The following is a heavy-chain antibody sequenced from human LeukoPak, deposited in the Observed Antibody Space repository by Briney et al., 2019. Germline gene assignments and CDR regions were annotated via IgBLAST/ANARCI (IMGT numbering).Heavy chain of an antibody. CDR1: GFSFGNKY. CDR2: IYSDGYT. J-gene: IGHJ6*03. V-gene: IGHV3-53*01. CDR3: ARGGPSTTVTTSYSFFYMDV. Sequence: PGGSLRLSCAASGFSFGNKYMNWVRQAPGKGLEWVSVIYSDGYTYYAESVEGRFTISRDNFKNTLYVQMNSLSVEDTAVYYCARGGPSTTVTTSYSFFYMDVWGKGTTVTVSS. D-gene: IGHD4-17*01.